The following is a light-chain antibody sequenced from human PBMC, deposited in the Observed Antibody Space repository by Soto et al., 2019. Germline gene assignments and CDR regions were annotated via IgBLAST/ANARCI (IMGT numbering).Light chain of an antibody. Sequence: EMVLTQSPATLSLSPGESATLSCRASQSVGHTFAWYQQKSGQPPRLLIHTASSRATGIPARFSGSGSRTDFTLTISSLEPEDIAGYYCQERSRWPRATFGGGTKVEIK. J-gene: IGKJ4*01. CDR3: QERSRWPRAT. CDR1: QSVGHT. CDR2: TAS. V-gene: IGKV3-11*01.